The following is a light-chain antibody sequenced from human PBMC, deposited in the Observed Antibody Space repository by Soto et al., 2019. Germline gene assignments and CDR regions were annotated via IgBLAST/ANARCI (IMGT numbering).Light chain of an antibody. CDR1: QSINNY. J-gene: IGKJ5*01. Sequence: DIQMTQSPSSLSASVGDRVTITCRASQSINNYLNWYQQKPGKAPNLLIHAASSLQSGVPPRFSGSGSGTEFTLTISNVQPEDFAIYYRQQSYRSPITFGQGTRLEIK. V-gene: IGKV1-39*01. CDR2: AAS. CDR3: QQSYRSPIT.